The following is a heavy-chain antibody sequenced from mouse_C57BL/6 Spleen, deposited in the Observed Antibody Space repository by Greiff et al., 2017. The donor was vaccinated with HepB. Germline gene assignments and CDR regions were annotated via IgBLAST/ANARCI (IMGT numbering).Heavy chain of an antibody. J-gene: IGHJ4*01. CDR1: GFTFSDYY. CDR2: INYDGSST. Sequence: EVQLVESEGGLVQPGSSMKLSCTASGFTFSDYYMAWVRQVPEKGLEWVANINYDGSSTYYLDSLKSRFIISRDNAKNILYLQMSSLKSEDTATYYCARDITTVGAMDYWGQGTSVTVSS. D-gene: IGHD1-1*01. V-gene: IGHV5-16*01. CDR3: ARDITTVGAMDY.